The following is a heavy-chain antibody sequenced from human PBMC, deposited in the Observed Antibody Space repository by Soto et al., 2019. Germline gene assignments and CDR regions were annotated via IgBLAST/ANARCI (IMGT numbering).Heavy chain of an antibody. Sequence: LRLSCAASGFTFSNYTMHWVRQGPGRGLEWVSGITWNSGKIAYADSVKGRFTIARDDDNNSLYLQMNSLRPEDTALYYCVKDSYADFHRVLSTAEYFFDYWGHGTLVTVSS. V-gene: IGHV3-9*01. D-gene: IGHD2-15*01. CDR3: VKDSYADFHRVLSTAEYFFDY. CDR1: GFTFSNYT. CDR2: ITWNSGKI. J-gene: IGHJ4*01.